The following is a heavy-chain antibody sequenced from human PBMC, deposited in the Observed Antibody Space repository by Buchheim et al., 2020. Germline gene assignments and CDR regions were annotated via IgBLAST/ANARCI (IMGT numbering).Heavy chain of an antibody. CDR1: GGSFSGYY. D-gene: IGHD4-17*01. CDR3: ARGPSPPYGDYRPDP. CDR2: INHSGST. J-gene: IGHJ5*02. Sequence: QVQLQQWGAGLLKPSETLSLTCAVYGGSFSGYYWSWIRQPPGKGLEWIGEINHSGSTNYNPPLKSRVTISVDTSKNQFSLKLSSVTAADTAVYYCARGPSPPYGDYRPDPWGQGTL. V-gene: IGHV4-34*01.